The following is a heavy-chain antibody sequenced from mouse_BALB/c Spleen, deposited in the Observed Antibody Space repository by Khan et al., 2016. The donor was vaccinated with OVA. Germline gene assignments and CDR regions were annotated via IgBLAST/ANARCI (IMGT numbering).Heavy chain of an antibody. Sequence: EVELVESGGDLVQPGGSRKLSCAASGFTFSRFGMHWVRQAPEKGLEWVAYISSGSSSIYYADTVKGRFTISRDNPKNTLFLQMTSIMSEETAVYYCARDSNFDYWGQGTTLTVSS. CDR1: GFTFSRFG. J-gene: IGHJ2*01. CDR2: ISSGSSSI. CDR3: ARDSNFDY. V-gene: IGHV5-17*02.